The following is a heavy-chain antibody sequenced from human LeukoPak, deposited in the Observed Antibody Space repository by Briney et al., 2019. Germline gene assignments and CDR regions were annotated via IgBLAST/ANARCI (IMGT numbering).Heavy chain of an antibody. CDR2: FDPEDGET. V-gene: IGHV1-24*01. J-gene: IGHJ4*02. Sequence: ASVKVSCKVSGYTLTELCMHWVRQAHGKGIEWLGGFDPEDGETIYAQKFQGRVTMTEDTSTDTAYMELSSLRSENTAVYYCATWLTGWFDYWGQGTLVTVSS. CDR1: GYTLTELC. D-gene: IGHD6-19*01. CDR3: ATWLTGWFDY.